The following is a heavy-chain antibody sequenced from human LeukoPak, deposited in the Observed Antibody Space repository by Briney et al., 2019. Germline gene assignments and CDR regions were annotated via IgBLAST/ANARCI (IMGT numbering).Heavy chain of an antibody. CDR3: ARAPGAAID. J-gene: IGHJ4*02. D-gene: IGHD2-2*01. Sequence: SPSETLSLTCAVYGGSFSGYYWSWIRQPPGKGLEWIGEINHSGSTNYNPSLKSRVTISVDTSKNQFSLKLSSVTAADTAVYYCARAPGAAIDWGQGTLVTVSS. V-gene: IGHV4-34*01. CDR1: GGSFSGYY. CDR2: INHSGST.